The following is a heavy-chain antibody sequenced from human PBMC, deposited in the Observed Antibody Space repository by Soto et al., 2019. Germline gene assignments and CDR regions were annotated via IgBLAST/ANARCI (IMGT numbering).Heavy chain of an antibody. J-gene: IGHJ6*02. CDR3: ARGDSTDCSNGVCSFFYNLDMDV. CDR1: GYSFTDYR. V-gene: IGHV1-2*04. D-gene: IGHD2-8*01. Sequence: ASVKVSCKASGYSFTDYRIHWVRQAPGQGLEWLGRINPKSGGTSTAQKFQGWVTMTTDTSISTASMELTRLTSDDTAIYYCARGDSTDCSNGVCSFFYNLDMDVWGQGTTVTVSS. CDR2: INPKSGGT.